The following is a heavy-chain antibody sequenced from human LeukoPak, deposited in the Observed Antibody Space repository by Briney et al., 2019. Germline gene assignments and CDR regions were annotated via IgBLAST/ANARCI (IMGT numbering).Heavy chain of an antibody. Sequence: SETLSLTCTVSGGSISSSSYYWGWIRQPPGKGLEWIGSIHYSGSTYYNPSLKSRVTISVDTSKNQFSLKVNSVTAADTAVYFCASGPRNYYYSGSYHYWGQGTLVTVSS. CDR3: ASGPRNYYYSGSYHY. CDR1: GGSISSSSYY. D-gene: IGHD3-10*01. CDR2: IHYSGST. J-gene: IGHJ4*02. V-gene: IGHV4-39*07.